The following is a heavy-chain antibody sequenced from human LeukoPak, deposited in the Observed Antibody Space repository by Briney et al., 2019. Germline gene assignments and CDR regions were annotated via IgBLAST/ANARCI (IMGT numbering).Heavy chain of an antibody. CDR3: ARDTVTTFRFRDYYYYGMDV. CDR2: IYSGGST. CDR1: GFTFSSYG. J-gene: IGHJ6*02. V-gene: IGHV3-53*01. D-gene: IGHD4-17*01. Sequence: TGGSLRLSCAASGFTFSSYGMSWVRQAPGKGLEWVSVIYSGGSTYYADSVKGRFTISRDNSKNTLYLQMDSLRAEDTAVYYCARDTVTTFRFRDYYYYGMDVWGQGTTVTVSS.